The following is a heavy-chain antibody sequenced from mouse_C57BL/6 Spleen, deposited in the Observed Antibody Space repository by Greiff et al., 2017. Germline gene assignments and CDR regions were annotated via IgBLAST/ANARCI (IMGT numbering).Heavy chain of an antibody. Sequence: VQLQQPGAELVKPGASVKLSCKASGYTFTSYWMQWVKQRPGQGLEWIGEIDPSDSYTNYNQKFKGKATLTVDTSSSTAYMQLSSLTSEDSAVYYCARRYDVYSYYYAMDYWGQGTSVTVSS. CDR3: ARRYDVYSYYYAMDY. CDR1: GYTFTSYW. V-gene: IGHV1-50*01. CDR2: IDPSDSYT. D-gene: IGHD2-12*01. J-gene: IGHJ4*01.